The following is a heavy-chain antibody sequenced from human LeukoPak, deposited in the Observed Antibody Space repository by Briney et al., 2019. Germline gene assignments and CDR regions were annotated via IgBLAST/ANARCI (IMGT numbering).Heavy chain of an antibody. Sequence: PSETLSLTCAVYSGSFSGYFWSWIRQPPGKGLEWIGYIYYSGSTNYNPSLKSRVTISVDTSKNQFSLKLSSVTAADTAVYYCARLRVGATFDYWGQGTLVTVSS. CDR2: IYYSGST. CDR3: ARLRVGATFDY. D-gene: IGHD1-26*01. J-gene: IGHJ4*02. V-gene: IGHV4-59*12. CDR1: SGSFSGYF.